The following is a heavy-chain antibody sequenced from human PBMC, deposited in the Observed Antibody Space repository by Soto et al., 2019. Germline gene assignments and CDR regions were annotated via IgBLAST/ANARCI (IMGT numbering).Heavy chain of an antibody. Sequence: EVQLVESGGGLVQPGGSLRLSCAASGFTFSSYCMSWVRQAPGKGLEWVSFICISSSSIYYADSVKGRFTISGDNAQNSLYLQMNSLRAEDTAVYYGARDSPPIDYWCQGTLVTVSS. V-gene: IGHV3-48*01. CDR1: GFTFSSYC. CDR3: ARDSPPIDY. CDR2: ICISSSSI. J-gene: IGHJ4*02.